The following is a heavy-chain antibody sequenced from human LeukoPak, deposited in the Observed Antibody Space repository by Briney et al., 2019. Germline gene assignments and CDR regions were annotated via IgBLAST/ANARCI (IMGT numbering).Heavy chain of an antibody. D-gene: IGHD3-22*01. Sequence: GGSLRLSCAASGFTFSSYGMHWVRQAPGKGLEWVAVIWYDGSNKYYADSVKGRFTISRDNSKNTLYLQMNSLRAEDTAVYYCARLYYYDSSGYYDYWGQGTLVTVSS. CDR2: IWYDGSNK. CDR3: ARLYYYDSSGYYDY. V-gene: IGHV3-33*01. J-gene: IGHJ4*02. CDR1: GFTFSSYG.